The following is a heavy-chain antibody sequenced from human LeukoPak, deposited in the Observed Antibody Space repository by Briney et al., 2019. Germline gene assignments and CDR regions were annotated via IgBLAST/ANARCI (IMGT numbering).Heavy chain of an antibody. CDR3: AREYCSSSSCYFDY. CDR1: GGSISSNSYY. V-gene: IGHV4-39*07. D-gene: IGHD2-15*01. Sequence: PSETLSLTCAVSGGSISSNSYYWGWIRQPPGKGLGWIGSIYYSGSTYYNPSLKSRVTISVDTSKNQFSLKLSSVTAADTAVYYCAREYCSSSSCYFDYWGQGTLVTVSS. J-gene: IGHJ4*02. CDR2: IYYSGST.